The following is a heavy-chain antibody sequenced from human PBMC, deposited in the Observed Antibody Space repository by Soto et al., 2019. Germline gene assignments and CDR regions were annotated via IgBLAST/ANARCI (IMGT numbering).Heavy chain of an antibody. V-gene: IGHV4-34*01. D-gene: IGHD3-10*01. J-gene: IGHJ6*03. CDR2: INHSGST. CDR1: GGSFSGYY. CDR3: ARGTTMVRGANYYYYMDV. Sequence: SETLSLTCAVYGGSFSGYYWTWIRQPPGKGLGWIGEINHSGSTNYNPSLKSRVTISVDTSKNQFSLKLSSVTAADTAVYYCARGTTMVRGANYYYYMDVWGKGTTVT.